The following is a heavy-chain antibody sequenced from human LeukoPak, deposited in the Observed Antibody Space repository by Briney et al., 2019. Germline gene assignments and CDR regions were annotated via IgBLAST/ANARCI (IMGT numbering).Heavy chain of an antibody. J-gene: IGHJ4*02. CDR3: ARDLNY. Sequence: GGSLRLSCVASGFSFSAYGMHWVRQDPGKGLAYVSAISRNGDYTYHAKSVKGRFSISRDNSKNTLYLQMNSLRAEDTAVYYCARDLNYWGQGTLVTVSS. CDR1: GFSFSAYG. V-gene: IGHV3-64*01. CDR2: ISRNGDYT.